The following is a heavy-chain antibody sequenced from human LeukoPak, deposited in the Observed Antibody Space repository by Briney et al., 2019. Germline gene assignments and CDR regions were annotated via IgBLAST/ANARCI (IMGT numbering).Heavy chain of an antibody. D-gene: IGHD1-1*01. V-gene: IGHV3-23*01. CDR2: ISGSGGST. CDR3: ARTRGSFTPRNYPMDV. CDR1: GFTFSSYA. Sequence: GGSLRLSCAASGFTFSSYAMSWVRQAPGKGLEWVSAISGSGGSTFYADSVKGRFTISRDNFKNTLYLQMNSLRAEDTAVYYCARTRGSFTPRNYPMDVWGQGTTVTVSS. J-gene: IGHJ6*02.